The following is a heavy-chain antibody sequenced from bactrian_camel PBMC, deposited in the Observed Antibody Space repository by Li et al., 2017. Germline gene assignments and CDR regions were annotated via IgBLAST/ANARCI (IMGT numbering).Heavy chain of an antibody. CDR1: GLTVSRYC. D-gene: IGHD5*01. CDR3: AADIDYGLAQAPETFSY. V-gene: IGHV3S9*01. J-gene: IGHJ6*01. CDR2: IYSDGSS. Sequence: HVQLVESGGGSVQAGGSLRLSCAVSGLTVSRYCMGWFRQAPGKGLEWLSGIYSDGSSYYADAVKGRFTISRDNAKNKLYLQMNSLKPEDTAMYYCAADIDYGLAQAPETFSYWGQGTQVTVS.